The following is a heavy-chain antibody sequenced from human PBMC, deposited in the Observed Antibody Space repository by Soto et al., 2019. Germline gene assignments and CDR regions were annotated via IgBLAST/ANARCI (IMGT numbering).Heavy chain of an antibody. J-gene: IGHJ5*02. CDR1: GYTFTDFY. CDR3: AKDPQASYNWFDR. CDR2: INPKSGNT. Sequence: GASGNVSCKASGYTFTDFYIHWGRQAPGEGLEWMGWINPKSGNTKYEQKFQARVTMTRDTSISTAYMEVSRLTSDDTAVYYCAKDPQASYNWFDRWGQGTIVTVSS. D-gene: IGHD2-15*01. V-gene: IGHV1-2*02.